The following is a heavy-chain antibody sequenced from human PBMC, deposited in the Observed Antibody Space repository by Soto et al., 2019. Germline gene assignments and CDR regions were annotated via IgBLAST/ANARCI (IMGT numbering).Heavy chain of an antibody. CDR2: ISGYNGDT. V-gene: IGHV1-18*01. CDR3: ARDIAVTDWPGGPDY. Sequence: QVQLVQSGAEVREPGASVKVSCKASGYTFTSYGISWVRQAPGQGLEWMGWISGYNGDTKYAQNLQGRVAMTTDTSTSTAYMELRSLRSDDTAVYYCARDIAVTDWPGGPDYWGQGTLVTVSS. CDR1: GYTFTSYG. J-gene: IGHJ4*02. D-gene: IGHD6-19*01.